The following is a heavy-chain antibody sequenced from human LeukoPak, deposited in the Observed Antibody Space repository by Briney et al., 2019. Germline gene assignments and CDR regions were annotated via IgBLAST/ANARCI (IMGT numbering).Heavy chain of an antibody. D-gene: IGHD5-18*01. V-gene: IGHV4-4*07. Sequence: SETLSLTCTVSGGSISSYYWSWIRQPAGKGLEWIGRIHTSGSTNYNPSLKSRVTMSVDTSKNQFSLKLSSVTAADTAVYYCARENVDTAMVSGVNWFDPWGQGTLVTVSS. CDR1: GGSISSYY. J-gene: IGHJ5*02. CDR3: ARENVDTAMVSGVNWFDP. CDR2: IHTSGST.